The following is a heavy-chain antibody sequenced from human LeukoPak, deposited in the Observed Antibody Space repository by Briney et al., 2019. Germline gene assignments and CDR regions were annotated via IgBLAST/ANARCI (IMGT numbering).Heavy chain of an antibody. CDR1: GFTFSRYW. J-gene: IGHJ5*02. D-gene: IGHD3-3*01. V-gene: IGHV3-74*01. Sequence: GGSLRLSCAASGFTFSRYWMDSVRQAPGKGLVWVSRINSDGSSITYADSVKGRFTISRDNAKNTLYLQMNSLRPEDTAVYYCASFDFWSGYPFDPWGQGTLVTVSS. CDR2: INSDGSSI. CDR3: ASFDFWSGYPFDP.